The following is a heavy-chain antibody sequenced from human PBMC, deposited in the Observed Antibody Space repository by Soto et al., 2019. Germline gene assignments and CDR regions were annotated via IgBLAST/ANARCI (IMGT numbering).Heavy chain of an antibody. D-gene: IGHD3-22*01. CDR1: GYTFTSYY. CDR2: INPGGGST. J-gene: IGHJ4*02. CDR3: ARDQLSSGYYFPDY. V-gene: IGHV1-46*01. Sequence: ASVKVSCKASGYTFTSYYMHWVRQAPGQGLEWTGIINPGGGSTSYGQQFQGRVTMSRDTSTSTVYMELRSLRSEDTAVYYCARDQLSSGYYFPDYWGQGPLFTVSS.